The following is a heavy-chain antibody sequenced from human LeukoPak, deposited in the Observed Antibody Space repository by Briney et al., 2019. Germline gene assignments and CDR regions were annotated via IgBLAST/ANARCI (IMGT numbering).Heavy chain of an antibody. CDR3: ARRVFHRIDCSSTSCYPLADAFDI. Sequence: PSETLSLTCTVSGGSISSYYWSWIRQPPGKGLEWIGYIYYSGSTNYNPSLKSRVTISVDTSKNQFSLKLSSVTAADTAVYYCARRVFHRIDCSSTSCYPLADAFDIWGQGTMVTVSS. D-gene: IGHD2-2*01. J-gene: IGHJ3*02. CDR1: GGSISSYY. CDR2: IYYSGST. V-gene: IGHV4-59*08.